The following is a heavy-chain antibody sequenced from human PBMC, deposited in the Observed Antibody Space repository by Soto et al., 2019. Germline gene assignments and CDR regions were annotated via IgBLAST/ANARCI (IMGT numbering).Heavy chain of an antibody. J-gene: IGHJ3*02. V-gene: IGHV3-23*01. CDR1: GFTFSSYA. CDR3: AKDSPAGFSGWDHDAFDI. Sequence: EVQLLESGGGLVQPGGSLRLSCAASGFTFSSYAMSWVRQAPGKGLEWVSAISGSGGSTYYADSVKGRFTISRDNSKNTPYLQMNSLRAEDTAVYYCAKDSPAGFSGWDHDAFDIWGQGTMVTVSS. D-gene: IGHD6-19*01. CDR2: ISGSGGST.